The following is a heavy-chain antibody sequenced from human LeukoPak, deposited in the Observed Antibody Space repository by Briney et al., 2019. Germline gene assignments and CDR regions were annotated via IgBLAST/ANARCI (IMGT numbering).Heavy chain of an antibody. CDR2: ISYDGSNK. CDR1: GFTFSSYG. V-gene: IGHV3-30*18. J-gene: IGHJ4*02. D-gene: IGHD4-17*01. CDR3: AKVGIYGDYGYDY. Sequence: GRSLRLSCAASGFTFSSYGMHWVRQAPGKGLEWVAVISYDGSNKYYADSVKGRFTISRDNSKNTLYLQMNSLRAEDTAVYYCAKVGIYGDYGYDYWGQGTLVTVSS.